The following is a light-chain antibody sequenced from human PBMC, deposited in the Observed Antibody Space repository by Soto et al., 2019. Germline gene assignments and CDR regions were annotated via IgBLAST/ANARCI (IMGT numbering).Light chain of an antibody. CDR2: DVS. CDR1: SSDVGGYNY. Sequence: QSALTQPASVSGSPGQSITISCTGTSSDVGGYNYVSWYQHHPGKAPKLMIYDVSNRPSGVSNRFSGSKSGNTASLTISGVQAEHEAAYYCSSYTTSSTYVFATGTKVTVL. V-gene: IGLV2-14*03. CDR3: SSYTTSSTYV. J-gene: IGLJ1*01.